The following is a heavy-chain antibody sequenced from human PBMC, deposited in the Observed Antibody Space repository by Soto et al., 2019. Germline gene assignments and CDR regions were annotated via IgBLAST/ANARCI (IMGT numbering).Heavy chain of an antibody. CDR2: LGTIGGTT. CDR3: ARKYYYGSETPSAASFDY. V-gene: IGHV3-23*01. J-gene: IGHJ4*02. Sequence: GGSLSLSCAASGFTSTNYAMSWVRQAPGKGLEWLSTLGTIGGTTFYADSVRGRFTISRDSSKNTLNLQMNSLRAEDTAVYYCARKYYYGSETPSAASFDYWGLGTLVTVSS. D-gene: IGHD3-10*01. CDR1: GFTSTNYA.